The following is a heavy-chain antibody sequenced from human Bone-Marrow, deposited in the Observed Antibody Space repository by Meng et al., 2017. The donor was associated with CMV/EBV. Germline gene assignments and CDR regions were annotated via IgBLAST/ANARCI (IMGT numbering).Heavy chain of an antibody. CDR3: ARDPSRSGSYGEYFQH. CDR2: ISYDGSNK. J-gene: IGHJ1*01. CDR1: GFTFSSYG. Sequence: GESLKISCAASGFTFSSYGMHWVRQAPGKGLEWVAVISYDGSNKYYADSVKGRFTISRDNSKNTLYLQMNSLRAEDTAVYYCARDPSRSGSYGEYFQHWGQGTLVTVSS. D-gene: IGHD1-26*01. V-gene: IGHV3-30*19.